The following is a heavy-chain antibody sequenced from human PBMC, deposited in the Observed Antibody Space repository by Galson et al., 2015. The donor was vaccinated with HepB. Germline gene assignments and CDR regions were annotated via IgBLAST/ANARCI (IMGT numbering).Heavy chain of an antibody. J-gene: IGHJ6*02. Sequence: SLRLSCAASGFTFSGSAMHWVRQASGKGLEWVGRIRSKANSYATAYAASVKGRFTISRDDSKNTAYLQMNSLKTEDTAVYYCTRLTYSSSWYRDSVYYYGMDVWGQGTTVTVSS. CDR2: IRSKANSYAT. D-gene: IGHD6-13*01. CDR3: TRLTYSSSWYRDSVYYYGMDV. V-gene: IGHV3-73*01. CDR1: GFTFSGSA.